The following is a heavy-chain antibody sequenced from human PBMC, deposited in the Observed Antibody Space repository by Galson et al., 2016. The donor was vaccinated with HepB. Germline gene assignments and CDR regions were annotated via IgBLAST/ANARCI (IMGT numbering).Heavy chain of an antibody. CDR3: ARFHSGPKTYYDFWSGYYFDY. J-gene: IGHJ4*02. CDR2: ISAYNGNT. CDR1: GYTFTSYD. V-gene: IGHV1-18*01. Sequence: SVKVSCKASGYTFTSYDISWVRQAPGQGLEWMGWISAYNGNTNSAQKLQGRVTMTTDTSTNTAYMELRSLRSDDTAVYYCARFHSGPKTYYDFWSGYYFDYWGQGTLVTVSS. D-gene: IGHD3-3*01.